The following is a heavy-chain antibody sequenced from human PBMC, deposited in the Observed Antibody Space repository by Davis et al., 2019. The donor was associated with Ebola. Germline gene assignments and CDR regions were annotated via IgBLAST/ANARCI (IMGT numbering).Heavy chain of an antibody. CDR3: ARARGMVIPGGSFDY. J-gene: IGHJ4*02. V-gene: IGHV1-18*01. Sequence: AASVKVSRQASRYPFASYGNSWVRQAPGQGREWIGWISAYNGNTKYAEKFQGRVTMTTDTSTSTAYMELKSLRSDDTAVYYCARARGMVIPGGSFDYWGQGTLVTVSS. CDR1: RYPFASYG. D-gene: IGHD3-3*01. CDR2: ISAYNGNT.